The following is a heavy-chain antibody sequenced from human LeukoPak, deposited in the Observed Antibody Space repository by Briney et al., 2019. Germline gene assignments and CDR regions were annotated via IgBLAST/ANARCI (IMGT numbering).Heavy chain of an antibody. CDR3: AKDRPYGSGSHHISFHY. D-gene: IGHD3-10*01. Sequence: LPGGSLRLSCEASGFTFSTYAMSWVRLAPGKGLEWVSGIISGSGGDTYYTDSVKGRFTISRDNSKNMLYLQMNSLRAEDTAVYFCAKDRPYGSGSHHISFHYWGPGTLVTVSS. V-gene: IGHV3-23*01. CDR2: IISGSGGDT. J-gene: IGHJ4*02. CDR1: GFTFSTYA.